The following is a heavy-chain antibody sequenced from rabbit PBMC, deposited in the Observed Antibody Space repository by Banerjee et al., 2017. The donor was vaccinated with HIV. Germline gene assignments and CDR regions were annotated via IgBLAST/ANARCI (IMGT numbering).Heavy chain of an antibody. V-gene: IGHV1S45*01. CDR2: IDTGSAGA. Sequence: QQQLEESGGGLVKPGGTLTLTCKASGIDFSSYYYMCWVRQAPGKGLEWIGCIDTGSAGAYYASWAKGRFTISKTSSTTVTLQLTSLTAADTATYFCAGDIYGGGGGYYYDWLDLWGPGTLVTVS. J-gene: IGHJ5*01. CDR1: GIDFSSYYY. D-gene: IGHD1-1*01. CDR3: AGDIYGGGGGYYYDWLDL.